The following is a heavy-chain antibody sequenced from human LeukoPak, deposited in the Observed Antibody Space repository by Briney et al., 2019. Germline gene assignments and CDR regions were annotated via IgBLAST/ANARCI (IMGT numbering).Heavy chain of an antibody. V-gene: IGHV4-30-4*01. Sequence: SETLSLTCTVSGGSISSGDYYWSWIRQPPGKGLEWIGYIYYSGSTYYNPSLKSRVTISVDTSKNQFSLKLSSVTAADTAVYYCARRSPLSTDAFDIWGQGTMVTVSS. CDR2: IYYSGST. CDR1: GGSISSGDYY. CDR3: ARRSPLSTDAFDI. J-gene: IGHJ3*02.